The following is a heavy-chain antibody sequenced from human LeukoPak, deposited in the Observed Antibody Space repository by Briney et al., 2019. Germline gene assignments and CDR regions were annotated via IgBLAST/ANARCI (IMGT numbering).Heavy chain of an antibody. CDR2: VSSGSSYI. CDR3: ASLNYGQVWGSPHYYFDY. D-gene: IGHD3-16*01. CDR1: GFTFSGYS. V-gene: IGHV3-21*06. J-gene: IGHJ4*02. Sequence: GGSLRLSCAASGFTFSGYSMNWVRQAPGKGLEWVSSVSSGSSYIYYADSVKGRFTISRDNAKNSLYLQVNSLRVEDTAVYYCASLNYGQVWGSPHYYFDYWGQGILVTVSS.